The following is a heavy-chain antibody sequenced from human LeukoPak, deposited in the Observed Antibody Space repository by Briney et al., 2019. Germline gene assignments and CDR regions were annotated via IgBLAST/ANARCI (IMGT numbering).Heavy chain of an antibody. CDR1: GGSISSSSYY. CDR2: IYYSGST. Sequence: SETLSLTCTVSGGSISSSSYYWGWIRQPPGKGLEWIGSIYYSGSTYYNPSLKSRVTISVDTSKNQFSLKLSSVTAADTAVYYCARFSERKGRYFELWGRGTLVTVSS. D-gene: IGHD1-26*01. V-gene: IGHV4-39*01. CDR3: ARFSERKGRYFEL. J-gene: IGHJ2*01.